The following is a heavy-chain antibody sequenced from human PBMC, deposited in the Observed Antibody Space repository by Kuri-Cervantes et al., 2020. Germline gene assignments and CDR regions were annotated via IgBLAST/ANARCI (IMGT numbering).Heavy chain of an antibody. D-gene: IGHD3-22*01. J-gene: IGHJ4*02. V-gene: IGHV3-66*02. CDR3: ARDTYYYDSSGYPSDY. CDR1: GFTFSSYW. Sequence: GESLKISCAASGFTFSSYWMHWVRQAPGKGLEWVSVIHSGGSTYYADSVKGRFTISRDNSKNTLYLQMNSLRAEDTAVYYRARDTYYYDSSGYPSDYWGQGTLVTVSS. CDR2: IHSGGST.